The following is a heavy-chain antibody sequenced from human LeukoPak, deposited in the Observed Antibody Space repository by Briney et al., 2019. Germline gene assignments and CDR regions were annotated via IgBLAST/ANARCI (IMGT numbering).Heavy chain of an antibody. D-gene: IGHD6-13*01. Sequence: GESLKIPCKHSEYSFPNYCIGWVRPMPGKGLEWMGIFYPDDSDTRYSPSFQGQVSISADKSTSTACLQWSSLKASDTAMCYCAIGRGGQQLGDYWGQGTLVTVSS. CDR1: EYSFPNYC. CDR2: FYPDDSDT. V-gene: IGHV5-51*01. J-gene: IGHJ4*02. CDR3: AIGRGGQQLGDY.